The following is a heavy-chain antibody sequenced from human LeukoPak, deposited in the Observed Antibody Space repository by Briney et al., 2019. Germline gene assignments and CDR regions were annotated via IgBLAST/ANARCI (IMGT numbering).Heavy chain of an antibody. CDR3: ARALAWGGSSYSYYYMDV. D-gene: IGHD1-26*01. CDR2: INTNSGNA. J-gene: IGHJ6*03. V-gene: IGHV1-8*01. Sequence: GSSVKVSCKASGYTFSEYDINWVRQATGQGRVWMGWINTNSGNAGYAQKFQGRVTMTRNTSISKAYMELSSLRSEDTDVYYCARALAWGGSSYSYYYMDVWDQGTTVTVSS. CDR1: GYTFSEYD.